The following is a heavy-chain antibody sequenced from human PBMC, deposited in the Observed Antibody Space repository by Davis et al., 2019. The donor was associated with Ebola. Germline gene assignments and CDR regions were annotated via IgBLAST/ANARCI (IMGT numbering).Heavy chain of an antibody. D-gene: IGHD2-15*01. V-gene: IGHV4-61*01. CDR3: ARDYCSGGTCYSGDAFDM. Sequence: SETLSLTCTVSGGSVSSGSYYWSWIRQRPGKGLEWIGHIYYTGGTNYNPSLKSRVTISIDTPKNQFSLKLRSVTAADTAVYYCARDYCSGGTCYSGDAFDMWGQGTMVTVSS. CDR2: IYYTGGT. CDR1: GGSVSSGSYY. J-gene: IGHJ3*02.